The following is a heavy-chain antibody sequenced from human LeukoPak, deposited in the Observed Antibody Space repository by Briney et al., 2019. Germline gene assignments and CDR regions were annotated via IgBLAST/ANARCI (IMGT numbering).Heavy chain of an antibody. CDR3: ARTRKRYYYDSNYYGMDV. J-gene: IGHJ6*02. V-gene: IGHV4-59*08. CDR2: IYYSGST. D-gene: IGHD3-22*01. Sequence: PSETLPLTCTVSGGSISSYYWSWIRQPPGKGLEWIGYIYYSGSTNYNPSLKSRVTISVDTSKNQFSLKLSSVTAADTAVYYCARTRKRYYYDSNYYGMDVWGQGTTVTVSS. CDR1: GGSISSYY.